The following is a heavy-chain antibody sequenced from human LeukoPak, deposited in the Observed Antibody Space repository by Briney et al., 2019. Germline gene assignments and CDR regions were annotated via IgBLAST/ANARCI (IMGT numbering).Heavy chain of an antibody. Sequence: PSETLSLTCTVSGGSISSYYWSWIRQPPGKGLEWIGYIYYSGSTNYNPSLKSRVTISVDTSKNQFSLKLSSVTAADTAVYYCAREAVAGGSGSDYYYYGMDVWGQGTTVTVSS. CDR1: GGSISSYY. V-gene: IGHV4-59*01. D-gene: IGHD3-10*01. CDR3: AREAVAGGSGSDYYYYGMDV. J-gene: IGHJ6*02. CDR2: IYYSGST.